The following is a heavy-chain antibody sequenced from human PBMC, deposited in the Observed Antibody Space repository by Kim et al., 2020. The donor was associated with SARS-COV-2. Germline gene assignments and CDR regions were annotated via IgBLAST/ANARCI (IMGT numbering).Heavy chain of an antibody. CDR2: IYYSGST. CDR1: GGSISSYY. J-gene: IGHJ6*02. V-gene: IGHV4-59*01. Sequence: SETLSLTCTVSGGSISSYYWSWIRQPPGKGLEWIGYIYYSGSTNYNPSLKSRVTISVDTSKNQFYLKLSSVTAADTAVYYCARIPMTPAGYYYYGMDVWGQGTTVTVSS. D-gene: IGHD2-2*01. CDR3: ARIPMTPAGYYYYGMDV.